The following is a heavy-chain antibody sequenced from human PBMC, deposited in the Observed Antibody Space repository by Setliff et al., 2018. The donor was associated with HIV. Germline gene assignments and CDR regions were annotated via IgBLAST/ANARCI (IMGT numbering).Heavy chain of an antibody. CDR2: IYYRGNT. CDR3: ARHYGAVKSVVTVVAKYFPH. Sequence: SETLSLTCNVSGGSIRSSSYYWGWIRQPPGKGLEWIGSIYYRGNTYYNPSLKSRVTISVDTSKNQFSLKLTSVTAADTAVYYCARHYGAVKSVVTVVAKYFPHWGLGTLVTVSS. J-gene: IGHJ1*01. V-gene: IGHV4-39*01. D-gene: IGHD2-21*02. CDR1: GGSIRSSSYY.